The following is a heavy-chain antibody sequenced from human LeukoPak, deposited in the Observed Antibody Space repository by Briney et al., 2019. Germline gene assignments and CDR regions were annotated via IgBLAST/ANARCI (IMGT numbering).Heavy chain of an antibody. J-gene: IGHJ4*02. D-gene: IGHD3-10*01. V-gene: IGHV3-23*01. CDR2: ISGSDAGT. CDR1: GFTFSSYA. Sequence: GGSLRLSCAASGFTFSSYAMSWVRQAPGKGLEWVSAISGSDAGTYSADSVKGRFTISRDNSRNTLYLQMNSLRAEDTAVYYCARHLLWFGELSGGFDYWGQGTLVTVSS. CDR3: ARHLLWFGELSGGFDY.